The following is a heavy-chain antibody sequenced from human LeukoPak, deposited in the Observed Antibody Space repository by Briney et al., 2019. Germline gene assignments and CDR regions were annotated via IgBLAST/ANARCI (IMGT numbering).Heavy chain of an antibody. CDR1: GGSISSSSYY. D-gene: IGHD2-2*01. CDR2: IYYSGST. V-gene: IGHV4-39*07. Sequence: PSETLSLTCTVSGGSISSSSYYWGWIRQPPGKGLEWIGSIYYSGSTNYNPSLKSRVTISVDRSKNQFSLKLSSVTAADTAVYYCARRKVPAAIGGFDPWGQGTLVTVSS. J-gene: IGHJ5*02. CDR3: ARRKVPAAIGGFDP.